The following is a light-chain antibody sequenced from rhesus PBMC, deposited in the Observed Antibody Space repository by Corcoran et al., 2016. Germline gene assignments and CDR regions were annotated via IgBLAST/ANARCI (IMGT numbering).Light chain of an antibody. J-gene: IGKJ2*01. V-gene: IGKV1S12*01. CDR3: QHYYDNPYS. CDR1: QNIYSN. CDR2: AAS. Sequence: DIQMTQSPSALSASVGDRVTISCRASQNIYSNLAWYQQKPGKAPKLLIYAASSLQTGIPSRFSGSGSGTDFTLTISRLPPEDSAAYYCQHYYDNPYSFGQGTKVEIK.